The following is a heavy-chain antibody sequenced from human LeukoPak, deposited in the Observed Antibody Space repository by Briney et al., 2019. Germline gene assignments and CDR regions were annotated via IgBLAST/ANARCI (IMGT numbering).Heavy chain of an antibody. Sequence: ASVKVSCKASGGTFSSYAISWVRQAPGQGLEWMGRIIPILGIANYAQKFQGRVTITADKSTSTAYMELSSLRSEDTAVYYCARRRGYSYGYFPRTWFDPWGQGTLVTVSS. CDR2: IIPILGIA. J-gene: IGHJ5*02. V-gene: IGHV1-69*04. CDR3: ARRRGYSYGYFPRTWFDP. CDR1: GGTFSSYA. D-gene: IGHD5-18*01.